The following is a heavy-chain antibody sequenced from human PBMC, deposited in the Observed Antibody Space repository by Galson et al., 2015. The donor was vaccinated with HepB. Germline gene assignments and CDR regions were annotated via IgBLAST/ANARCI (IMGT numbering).Heavy chain of an antibody. CDR1: GYNFVSYG. CDR3: AREYSSPSGSFFYYYLDV. Sequence: SVKVSCKASGYNFVSYGITWVRQAPGQGLEWMGWTSAYNDNTNYAQKFLGRATMTTDTSTSTAYMELRSLRSDDTAIYYCAREYSSPSGSFFYYYLDVWGKGTIVTVS. CDR2: TSAYNDNT. V-gene: IGHV1-18*01. D-gene: IGHD4-11*01. J-gene: IGHJ6*03.